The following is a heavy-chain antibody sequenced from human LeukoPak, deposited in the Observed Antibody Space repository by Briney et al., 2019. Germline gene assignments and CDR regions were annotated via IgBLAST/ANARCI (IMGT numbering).Heavy chain of an antibody. Sequence: ASVKVSCKASGYTFTSYGISWVRQAPGQGLEWMGWISAYNGNTNYAQKLQGRVTMTTDTSTSTAYMELRSLRSDDTAVYYCARDIPWNYGGNRFDPWGQGTLVTVSS. CDR1: GYTFTSYG. CDR3: ARDIPWNYGGNRFDP. V-gene: IGHV1-18*01. J-gene: IGHJ5*02. D-gene: IGHD1-7*01. CDR2: ISAYNGNT.